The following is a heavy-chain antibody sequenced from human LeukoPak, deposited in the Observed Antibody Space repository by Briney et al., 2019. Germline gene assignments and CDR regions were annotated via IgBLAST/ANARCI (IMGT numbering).Heavy chain of an antibody. Sequence: ASVKVSCKASGYTFTSYDINWVRQATGQGLEWMGWMNPNSGNTGYAQKFQGRVTMTRNTSISTAYMELSSLRSEDTAVYYCARAGLWRVSTTDYWGQRTLVTVSS. CDR1: GYTFTSYD. D-gene: IGHD2/OR15-2a*01. J-gene: IGHJ4*02. CDR3: ARAGLWRVSTTDY. V-gene: IGHV1-8*01. CDR2: MNPNSGNT.